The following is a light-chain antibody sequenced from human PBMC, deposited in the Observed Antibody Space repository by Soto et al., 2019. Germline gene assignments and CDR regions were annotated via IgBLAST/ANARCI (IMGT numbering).Light chain of an antibody. CDR2: DVX. Sequence: IQMTQSASTLSASVGDRVTITCRASQGLSSALAWYQQKLGQAPKLLISDVXXSESGVPSRFSGSGSGXDFTLTXXRLEPEDFEVYYCQQVSSYPLAFGGGTKVDIK. CDR1: QGLSSA. CDR3: QQVSSYPLA. J-gene: IGKJ4*01. V-gene: IGKV1-13*02.